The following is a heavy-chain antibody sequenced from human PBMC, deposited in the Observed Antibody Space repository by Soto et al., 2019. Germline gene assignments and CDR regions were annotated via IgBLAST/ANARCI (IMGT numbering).Heavy chain of an antibody. J-gene: IGHJ4*02. CDR1: GYTFTGYY. Sequence: ASVKVSCKASGYTFTGYYMHWVRQAPGQGLEWMGWTNPNSGGTNYAQKFQGWVTMTRDTSISTAYMELSRLRSDDTAVYYCARGEGGPRWGSIDYWGQGTPVTVSS. CDR2: TNPNSGGT. CDR3: ARGEGGPRWGSIDY. V-gene: IGHV1-2*04. D-gene: IGHD2-21*01.